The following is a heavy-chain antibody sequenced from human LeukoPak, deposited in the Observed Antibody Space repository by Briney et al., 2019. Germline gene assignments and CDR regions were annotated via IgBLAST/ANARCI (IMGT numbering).Heavy chain of an antibody. CDR1: GGSFSGYY. CDR3: ARGAYYYDSSGYYDGLFDY. CDR2: INHSGST. Sequence: SETLSLTCAVYGGSFSGYYWSWIRQPPGKGLEWIGEINHSGSTNYNQSLKSRVTISVDTSKNQFSLKLSSVTAADTAVYYCARGAYYYDSSGYYDGLFDYWGQGTLVTVPS. V-gene: IGHV4-34*01. J-gene: IGHJ4*02. D-gene: IGHD3-22*01.